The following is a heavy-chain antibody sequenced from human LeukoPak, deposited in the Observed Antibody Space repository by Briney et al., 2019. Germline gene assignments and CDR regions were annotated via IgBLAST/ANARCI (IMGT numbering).Heavy chain of an antibody. Sequence: WGSLRLSCEASGFRFSDYWMTWVRQAPGKGLEWVAHIKEDGREKYYVDSVKGRFHLSKDNAQNSVSRQMNCLGAEHTAVYYCATGWGAKGYCPGGTCNKPQFDYWGQGILVTVSS. CDR3: ATGWGAKGYCPGGTCNKPQFDY. CDR1: GFRFSDYW. CDR2: IKEDGREK. V-gene: IGHV3-7*01. J-gene: IGHJ4*02. D-gene: IGHD2-8*02.